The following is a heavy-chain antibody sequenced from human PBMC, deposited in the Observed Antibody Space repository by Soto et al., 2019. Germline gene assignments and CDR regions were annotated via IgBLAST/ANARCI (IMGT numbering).Heavy chain of an antibody. Sequence: QVQLVESGGGVVQPGRSLRLSCAASGFTFSSYGMHWVRQAPGKGLEWVAVISYDGSNKYYADSVKGRFTISRDNSKNTLYLQMNSLRAEDTAVYYCAKDEVSSGALDHWGQGTLVTVSS. CDR3: AKDEVSSGALDH. J-gene: IGHJ4*02. CDR1: GFTFSSYG. D-gene: IGHD6-25*01. V-gene: IGHV3-30*18. CDR2: ISYDGSNK.